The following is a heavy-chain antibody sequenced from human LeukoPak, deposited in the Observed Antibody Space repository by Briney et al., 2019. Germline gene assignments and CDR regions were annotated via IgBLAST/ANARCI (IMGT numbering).Heavy chain of an antibody. CDR1: GYSISSGCY. CDR2: IYHSGST. Sequence: PSETLSLTCAVSGYSISSGCYWGWIRQPPGKGLEWIGSIYHSGSTYYNPSLKSRVTISVDTSKNQFSLKLSSVTAADTAVYYCARHSTDFWSGYQGNWFDPWGQGTLVTVSS. J-gene: IGHJ5*02. CDR3: ARHSTDFWSGYQGNWFDP. V-gene: IGHV4-38-2*01. D-gene: IGHD3-3*01.